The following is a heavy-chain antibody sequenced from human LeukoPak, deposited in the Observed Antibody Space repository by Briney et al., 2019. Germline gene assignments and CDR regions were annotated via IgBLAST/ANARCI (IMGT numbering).Heavy chain of an antibody. Sequence: GASVKVSCKASGGTFSSYAISWVRQAPGQGLEWMGRIIPIFGTANYAQKFQGRVTITTDESTSTAYMELSSLRSEDTAVYYCARDSTIPITMVRGVINWFGYWGQGTLVTVSS. J-gene: IGHJ4*02. CDR2: IIPIFGTA. V-gene: IGHV1-69*05. CDR3: ARDSTIPITMVRGVINWFGY. CDR1: GGTFSSYA. D-gene: IGHD3-10*01.